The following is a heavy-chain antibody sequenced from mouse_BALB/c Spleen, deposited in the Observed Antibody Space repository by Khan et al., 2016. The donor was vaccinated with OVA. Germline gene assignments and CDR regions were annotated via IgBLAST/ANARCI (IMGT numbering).Heavy chain of an antibody. CDR2: INPTSGYT. V-gene: IGHV1-7*01. CDR1: GYTFTTYW. J-gene: IGHJ2*01. CDR3: TRDRIDY. Sequence: VQLQQSGAELAKPGASVKMSCKASGYTFTTYWMHWVKQRPGQGLEWIGYINPTSGYTDYTEKFKDRATFSADKSSSTAYMQLSSLTSEDSAVYYCTRDRIDYWGQGTTLTVSS.